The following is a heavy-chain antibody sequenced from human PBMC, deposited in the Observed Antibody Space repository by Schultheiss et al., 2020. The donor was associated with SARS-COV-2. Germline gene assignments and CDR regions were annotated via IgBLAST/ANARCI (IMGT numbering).Heavy chain of an antibody. D-gene: IGHD3-10*01. J-gene: IGHJ4*02. CDR1: GFTFSSYA. Sequence: GGSLRLSCAASGFTFSSYAMHWVRQAPGKGLEWVAVISYDGSNKYYADSVKGRFSISRDNVNNILYLQVNSLRAEDTAVYYCAKDLKNYYGSGFDYWGQGTLVTVSS. CDR3: AKDLKNYYGSGFDY. V-gene: IGHV3-30-3*01. CDR2: ISYDGSNK.